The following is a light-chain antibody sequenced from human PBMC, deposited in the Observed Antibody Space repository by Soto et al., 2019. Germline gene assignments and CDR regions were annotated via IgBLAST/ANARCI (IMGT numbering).Light chain of an antibody. CDR1: SSDVGGYNY. J-gene: IGLJ1*01. CDR2: EVN. Sequence: QSVLTQPPSASGSPGQSVAISCTGTSSDVGGYNYVSWYQLHPGKTPKLMIYEVNMRPSGVPDRFSCSKSANTASLTVSGLPAEDEAYYYCSSYAGSNNDVFGTGTKLTVL. CDR3: SSYAGSNNDV. V-gene: IGLV2-8*01.